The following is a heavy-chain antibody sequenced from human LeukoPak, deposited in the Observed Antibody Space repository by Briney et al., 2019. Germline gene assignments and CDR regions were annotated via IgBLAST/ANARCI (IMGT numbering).Heavy chain of an antibody. V-gene: IGHV3-23*01. CDR2: ISGSGGST. J-gene: IGHJ4*02. CDR1: GFTFSNYA. D-gene: IGHD6-13*01. CDR3: AKSQSQTGSSWSFDY. Sequence: GGSLRLSCAASGFTFSNYAMSWLRQAPGKGLEWVSDISGSGGSTDYADSVKGRFTISRDNSKSTLYLQMNSLRAEDTAVYYCAKSQSQTGSSWSFDYWGQGTLVTVSS.